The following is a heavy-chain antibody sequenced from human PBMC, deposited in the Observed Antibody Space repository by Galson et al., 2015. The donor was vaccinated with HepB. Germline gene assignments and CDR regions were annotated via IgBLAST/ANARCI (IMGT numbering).Heavy chain of an antibody. CDR3: ARAITMIVPERGAFDI. V-gene: IGHV3-30*04. Sequence: SLRLSCAASGFTFSSYAMHWVRQAPGKGLEWVAVISYDGSNKYYADSVKGRFTISRDNSKNTLYLQMNSLRAEDTAVYYCARAITMIVPERGAFDIWGQGTMVTVSS. CDR1: GFTFSSYA. CDR2: ISYDGSNK. D-gene: IGHD3-22*01. J-gene: IGHJ3*02.